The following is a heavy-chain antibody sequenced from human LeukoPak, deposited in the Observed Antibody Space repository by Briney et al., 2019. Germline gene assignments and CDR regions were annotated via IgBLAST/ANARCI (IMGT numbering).Heavy chain of an antibody. CDR3: ARVDPKAPGDYS. CDR1: GFTFSSYW. V-gene: IGHV3-74*03. D-gene: IGHD2-2*03. CDR2: INSGGSST. Sequence: GGSLRLSCAASGFTFSSYWMHWVRQAPGKGLVWVSRINSGGSSTKYADSVKGRFTISRDNAKNTLYVQMNNLRAEDTAVYYCARVDPKAPGDYSWGRGTLVTDSS. J-gene: IGHJ4*02.